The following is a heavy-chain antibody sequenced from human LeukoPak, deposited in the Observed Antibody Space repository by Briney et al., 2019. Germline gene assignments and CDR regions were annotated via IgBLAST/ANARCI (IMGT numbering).Heavy chain of an antibody. Sequence: GGSLRLSCAASGFTFSSYGMHWVRQAPGKGLEWVAVISYDGSNKYYADSVKGRFTISRDNAKNSLYLQMNSLRAEDTAVYYCARSGLRYPDYWGQGTLATVSS. CDR2: ISYDGSNK. J-gene: IGHJ4*02. CDR1: GFTFSSYG. CDR3: ARSGLRYPDY. D-gene: IGHD5-12*01. V-gene: IGHV3-30*12.